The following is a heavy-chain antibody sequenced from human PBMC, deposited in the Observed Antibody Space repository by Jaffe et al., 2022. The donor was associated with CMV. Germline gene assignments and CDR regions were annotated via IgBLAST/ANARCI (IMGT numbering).Heavy chain of an antibody. CDR1: GLTISNYW. CDR2: IKEDGSEK. J-gene: IGHJ3*02. Sequence: EVQLVESGGGLVQPGGSLRLSCVASGLTISNYWMTWVRQAPGKGLEWVATIKEDGSEKYYVDSVKGRFTLSRDTAKNSLFLQMNSLRAEDTALYYCARDRRTIFRSGADALDIWGQGTKVTVSS. V-gene: IGHV3-7*03. D-gene: IGHD3-3*01. CDR3: ARDRRTIFRSGADALDI.